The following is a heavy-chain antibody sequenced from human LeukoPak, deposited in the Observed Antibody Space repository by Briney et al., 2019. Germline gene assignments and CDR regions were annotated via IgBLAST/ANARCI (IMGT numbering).Heavy chain of an antibody. D-gene: IGHD3-22*01. CDR2: IYYSGST. CDR1: GGSISSYY. J-gene: IGHJ5*02. Sequence: SETLSLTCTVSGGSISSYYWSWIRQPPGKGLEWIGYIYYSGSTNYNPSLKSRVTISVDTSKNQFSLKLSPVTAADTAVYYCARALTITMIASWGQGTLVTVSS. CDR3: ARALTITMIAS. V-gene: IGHV4-59*01.